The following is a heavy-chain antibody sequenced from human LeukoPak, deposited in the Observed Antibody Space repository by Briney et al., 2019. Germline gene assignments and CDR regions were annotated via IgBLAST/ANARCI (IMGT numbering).Heavy chain of an antibody. Sequence: AGGPLRLCRAPSGFILRNYLMHWVRQGPGRGVVWVSRINSDRRVSTYVDSVKGRFTISRDNDKNKLHLQIKSARDEDTDLYYCGRGSGGQQWRFDWWGQGALVTVSS. J-gene: IGHJ4*02. V-gene: IGHV3-74*01. CDR1: GFILRNYL. CDR3: GRGSGGQQWRFDW. D-gene: IGHD6-19*01. CDR2: INSDRRVS.